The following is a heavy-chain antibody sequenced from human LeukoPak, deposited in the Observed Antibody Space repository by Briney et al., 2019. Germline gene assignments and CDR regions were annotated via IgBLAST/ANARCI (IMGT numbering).Heavy chain of an antibody. D-gene: IGHD5-18*01. V-gene: IGHV4-38-2*01. J-gene: IGHJ4*02. Sequence: SETLSLTCAVSGYSISSGYYWGWIRQPPGKGLEWIGSIYHSGSTYYNPSLKSRVTISVDTSKNQFSLKLSSVTAADTAVYYCARPLDEGYSYGFDYWGLGTLVTVSS. CDR1: GYSISSGYY. CDR3: ARPLDEGYSYGFDY. CDR2: IYHSGST.